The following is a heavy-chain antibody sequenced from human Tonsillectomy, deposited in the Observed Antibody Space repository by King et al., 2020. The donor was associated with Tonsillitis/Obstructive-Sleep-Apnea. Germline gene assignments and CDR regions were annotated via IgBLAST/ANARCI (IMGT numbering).Heavy chain of an antibody. V-gene: IGHV3-23*04. CDR3: AKVGPEYGDQGRYYYYYMDV. J-gene: IGHJ6*03. Sequence: VQLVESGGGLVQPGGSLRLSCAASGFTFSSYPMSWVRQAPGQGPEWVSAISGSGVSTYYADSVKGRFTISRDNSKTTLYLQMHSLRADDPAVYYCAKVGPEYGDQGRYYYYYMDVWGKGTTVTVSS. CDR2: ISGSGVST. D-gene: IGHD4-17*01. CDR1: GFTFSSYP.